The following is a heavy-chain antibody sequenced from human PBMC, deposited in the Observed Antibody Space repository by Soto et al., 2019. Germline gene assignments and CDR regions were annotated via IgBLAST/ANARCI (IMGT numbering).Heavy chain of an antibody. D-gene: IGHD3-22*01. Sequence: QVQLVESGGGVVQPGRSLRLSCAASGFTFSSYAMHWVRQAPGKGLEWVAVISYDGSNKYYADSVKGRFTISRDNSKNTLYLQMNSLRAEDTAVYYCARDRLYDSNTYYYKYGMDVWGQGTTVTVSS. J-gene: IGHJ6*02. CDR1: GFTFSSYA. CDR2: ISYDGSNK. CDR3: ARDRLYDSNTYYYKYGMDV. V-gene: IGHV3-30-3*01.